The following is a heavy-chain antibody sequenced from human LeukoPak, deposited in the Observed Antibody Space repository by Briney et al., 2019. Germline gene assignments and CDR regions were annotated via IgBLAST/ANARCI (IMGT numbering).Heavy chain of an antibody. CDR2: ISAYNGNT. D-gene: IGHD5-18*01. J-gene: IGHJ6*03. CDR3: ANTAMANYYYYMDV. Sequence: ASVKVSCKASGYTFTSYGISWVRQAPGQGLEWMGWISAYNGNTNYAQKLQGRVTMTTDTSTSTAYMELRSLRSDDTAVYYCANTAMANYYYYMDVWGKGTTVTVSS. V-gene: IGHV1-18*01. CDR1: GYTFTSYG.